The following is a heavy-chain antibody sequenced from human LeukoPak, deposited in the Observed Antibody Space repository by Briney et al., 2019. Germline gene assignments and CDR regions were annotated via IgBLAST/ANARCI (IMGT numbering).Heavy chain of an antibody. J-gene: IGHJ4*02. CDR1: GASIRSGDYY. CDR2: IYYSGST. D-gene: IGHD2-15*01. CDR3: ARGNCSGGSCYLIFDY. Sequence: SETLSLTCTVSGASIRSGDYYWSWIRQPPGKGLEWIGYIYYSGSTYYNPSLKSRVTISVDTSKNQFSLKLSSVTAADTAVYYCARGNCSGGSCYLIFDYWGQGTLVTVSS. V-gene: IGHV4-30-4*01.